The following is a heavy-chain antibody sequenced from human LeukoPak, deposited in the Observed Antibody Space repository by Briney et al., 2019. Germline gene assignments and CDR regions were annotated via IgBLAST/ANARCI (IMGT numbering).Heavy chain of an antibody. CDR2: IRNKANRYTT. D-gene: IGHD1-26*01. J-gene: IGHJ4*02. CDR3: ARDMGTTTTY. Sequence: QPGGSLRLSCAASGLTFSDYYMDWVRQAPGKGLEWVGRIRNKANRYTTEYAASVRGRFTVSRDDSNKALYLQMNSLKTEDTAVYYCARDMGTTTTYWGQGILVTVSS. CDR1: GLTFSDYY. V-gene: IGHV3-72*01.